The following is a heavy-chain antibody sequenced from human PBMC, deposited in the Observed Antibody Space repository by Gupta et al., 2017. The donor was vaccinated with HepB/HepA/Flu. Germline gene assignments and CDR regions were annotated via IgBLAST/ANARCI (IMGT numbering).Heavy chain of an antibody. D-gene: IGHD4-17*01. J-gene: IGHJ4*02. CDR3: ARRYYGDKPFDL. Sequence: QVQLQESGPGLVKPSETLSLTCTVSGGSISGAYWGCFRQPPGEGLEYIGYIYHTGTTNYSPSLKSRVTMSLDTSKNQVSLRLSSVTAADTAVYYCARRYYGDKPFDLWGQGTLVTVSS. CDR1: GGSISGAY. V-gene: IGHV4-59*01. CDR2: IYHTGTT.